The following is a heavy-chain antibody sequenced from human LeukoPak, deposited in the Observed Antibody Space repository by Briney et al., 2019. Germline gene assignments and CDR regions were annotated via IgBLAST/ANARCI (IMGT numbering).Heavy chain of an antibody. CDR3: ARGYCSSTSCWFDP. CDR2: INHSGST. V-gene: IGHV4-34*01. J-gene: IGHJ5*02. D-gene: IGHD2-2*01. CDR1: GGSFSGYY. Sequence: SETLSLTCAVYGGSFSGYYWSWIRQPPGKGLEWIGEINHSGSTNYNPSLKSRVTIPVDTSKNQFSLKLSSVTAADTAVYYCARGYCSSTSCWFDPWGQGTLVTVSS.